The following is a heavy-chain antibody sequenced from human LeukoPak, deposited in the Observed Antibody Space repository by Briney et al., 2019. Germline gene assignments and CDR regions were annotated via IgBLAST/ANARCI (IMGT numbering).Heavy chain of an antibody. CDR1: GFTFSSYA. J-gene: IGHJ4*02. CDR2: ISGSGGST. Sequence: PGGSLRLSCAASGFTFSSYAMSWVRQAPGKGLEWVSAISGSGGSTYYADSVKGRFTISRDNSKNTLYLQMNSLRAEDTAVYYCAKDPILTGYYSNYYFDYWGQGTLVTVSS. CDR3: AKDPILTGYYSNYYFDY. D-gene: IGHD3-9*01. V-gene: IGHV3-23*01.